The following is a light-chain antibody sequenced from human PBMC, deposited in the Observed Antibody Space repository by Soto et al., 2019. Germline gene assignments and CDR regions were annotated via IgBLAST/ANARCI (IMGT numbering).Light chain of an antibody. Sequence: QSVLTQPPSGAAAPGQKVTISCSGSTSNIGNNYVSWYQQLPGTAPKLLIYENNKRPSGIPDRFSGSKSGTSATLGITGLQTGDEADYYCGTWDSSLSAGRIGRGTKLTVL. V-gene: IGLV1-51*02. CDR3: GTWDSSLSAGR. CDR2: ENN. CDR1: TSNIGNNY. J-gene: IGLJ2*01.